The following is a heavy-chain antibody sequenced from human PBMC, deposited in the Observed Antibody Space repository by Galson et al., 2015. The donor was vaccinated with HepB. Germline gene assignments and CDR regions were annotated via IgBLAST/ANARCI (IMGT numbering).Heavy chain of an antibody. CDR1: GYTFTSYY. CDR2: INPSGGST. D-gene: IGHD3-10*01. Sequence: QSGAEVKNPGASVKVSCKASGYTFTSYYMHWVRQAPGQGLEWMGIINPSGGSTSYAQKFQGRVTMTRDTSTSTVYMELSSLRSEDTAVYYCARDRSITMVRDPLRRGQDWFDPWGQGTLVTVSS. CDR3: ARDRSITMVRDPLRRGQDWFDP. J-gene: IGHJ5*02. V-gene: IGHV1-46*01.